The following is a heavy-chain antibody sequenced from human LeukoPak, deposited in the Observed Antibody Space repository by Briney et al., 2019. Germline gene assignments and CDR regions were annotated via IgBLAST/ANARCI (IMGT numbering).Heavy chain of an antibody. Sequence: GGSLRLSCAASGFTFSSYAMRWVRQAPGKGLEYVSAISSNGGSTYYANSVKGRFTISRDNSKNTLYLQMGSLRAEDMAVYYCARGGELLFDYWGQGTLVTVSS. D-gene: IGHD1-26*01. CDR3: ARGGELLFDY. J-gene: IGHJ4*02. V-gene: IGHV3-64*01. CDR1: GFTFSSYA. CDR2: ISSNGGST.